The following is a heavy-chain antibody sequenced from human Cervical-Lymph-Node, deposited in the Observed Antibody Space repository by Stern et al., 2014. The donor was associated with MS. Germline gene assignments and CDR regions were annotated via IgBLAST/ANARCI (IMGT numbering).Heavy chain of an antibody. V-gene: IGHV3-21*01. CDR3: AGLGDDNYYFPVDV. J-gene: IGHJ6*02. Sequence: EVQLVESGGGLVKPGGSLRLSWAASGFTFHSYSMNWVRQAPGKGLEWVASISTKSTFLYYADSVKGRFTISRDNAKNSLYLQMNGLRDEDTAVYFCAGLGDDNYYFPVDVWGQGTTVAVSS. CDR1: GFTFHSYS. CDR2: ISTKSTFL. D-gene: IGHD3-16*01.